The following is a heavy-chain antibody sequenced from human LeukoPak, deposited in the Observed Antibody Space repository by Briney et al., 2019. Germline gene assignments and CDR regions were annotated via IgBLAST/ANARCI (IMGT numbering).Heavy chain of an antibody. V-gene: IGHV3-30*18. CDR3: AKPYGGLYYFYGVDV. CDR2: ISYDGSKR. J-gene: IGHJ6*02. Sequence: GGSLRLSCAASEFTFRSYAMHWVRQAPGKGLEWVAVISYDGSKRYYADSVKGQFTISRDNSKNTLYLQMNSLRTEDTAVYYCAKPYGGLYYFYGVDVWGRGTTVTVSS. D-gene: IGHD4-23*01. CDR1: EFTFRSYA.